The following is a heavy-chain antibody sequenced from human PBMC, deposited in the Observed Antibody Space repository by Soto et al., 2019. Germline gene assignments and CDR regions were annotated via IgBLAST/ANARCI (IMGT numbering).Heavy chain of an antibody. CDR1: GGSFSSHY. J-gene: IGHJ6*03. Sequence: QVELQESGPGLVKPSETLSLTCKVSGGSFSSHYWSWIRQPPGEGMEWIGYVFYTGSTNYNPSLRSRVLFSGDKSKTQFSLKLRSVTASDTAVYYCARQDGYYYYMGVCGKGTTVTVSS. V-gene: IGHV4-59*11. CDR2: VFYTGST. CDR3: ARQDGYYYYMGV. D-gene: IGHD2-15*01.